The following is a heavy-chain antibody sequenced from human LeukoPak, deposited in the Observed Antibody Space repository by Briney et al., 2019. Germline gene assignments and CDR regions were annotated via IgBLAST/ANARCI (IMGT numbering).Heavy chain of an antibody. J-gene: IGHJ4*02. Sequence: VASVKVSCKPSGYTFTSYDINWVRQATGQGLEWMGWMNPNSGNTGYAQKFQGRVTMTRNTSISTAYMELSSLRSEDTAVYYCARTDLEWLSKPDYWGQGTLVTVSS. D-gene: IGHD3-3*01. CDR1: GYTFTSYD. CDR3: ARTDLEWLSKPDY. V-gene: IGHV1-8*01. CDR2: MNPNSGNT.